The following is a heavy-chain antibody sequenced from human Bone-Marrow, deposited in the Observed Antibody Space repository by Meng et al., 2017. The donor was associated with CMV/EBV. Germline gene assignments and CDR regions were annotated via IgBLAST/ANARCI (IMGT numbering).Heavy chain of an antibody. J-gene: IGHJ3*02. CDR1: GFTFGSYG. CDR3: AKGQLYGGNFDYDAFDI. V-gene: IGHV3-30*02. D-gene: IGHD4-23*01. CDR2: TQYDGTKK. Sequence: GESLKISCAASGFTFGSYGFHWVRQAPGKGLEWVSFTQYDGTKKYYVDSVKGRFTISRGNSKNTLYLQMNSLRAEDTAVYYCAKGQLYGGNFDYDAFDIWGQGNPGHRLL.